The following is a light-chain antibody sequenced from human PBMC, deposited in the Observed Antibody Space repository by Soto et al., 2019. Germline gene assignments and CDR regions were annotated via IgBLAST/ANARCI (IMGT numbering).Light chain of an antibody. V-gene: IGLV1-47*01. CDR3: AAWGDSLSGHVL. CDR1: SSNIGSHY. CDR2: RNN. Sequence: QSVLTQPPSASGTPGQRVTISCSGSSSNIGSHYVYWYQQLPGTAPKLLIYRNNQRPSGVPDRFSGSKSGTSASLAISGLRSEDEADYYCAAWGDSLSGHVLFGGGTKLTVL. J-gene: IGLJ2*01.